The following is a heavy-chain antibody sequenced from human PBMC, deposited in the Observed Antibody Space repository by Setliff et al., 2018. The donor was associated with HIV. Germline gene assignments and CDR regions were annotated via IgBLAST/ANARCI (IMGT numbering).Heavy chain of an antibody. D-gene: IGHD1-26*01. Sequence: ASVKVSCKASGYTLTSYGIIWVRQAPGQGLEWMGWISAYNGNTNYAQKLQGRVTMTTDTSTSTAYMELRSLRSDDTAVYYCARVLWELPQGDYWGQGTLVTVSS. CDR3: ARVLWELPQGDY. V-gene: IGHV1-18*01. J-gene: IGHJ4*02. CDR1: GYTLTSYG. CDR2: ISAYNGNT.